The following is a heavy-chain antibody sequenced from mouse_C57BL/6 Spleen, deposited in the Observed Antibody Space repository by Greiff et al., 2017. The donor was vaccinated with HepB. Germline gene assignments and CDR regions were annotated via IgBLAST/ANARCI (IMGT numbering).Heavy chain of an antibody. CDR2: IDPNSGGT. V-gene: IGHV1-72*01. D-gene: IGHD1-1*01. CDR1: GYTFTSYW. Sequence: QVQLQQPGAELVKPGASVKLSCKASGYTFTSYWMHWVKQRPGRGLEWIGRIDPNSGGTKYNEKFKSKATLTVDKPSSTAYMQLSSLTSEDSAVYYCARESITTVGATGYWYVDVWGTGTTVTVSS. J-gene: IGHJ1*03. CDR3: ARESITTVGATGYWYVDV.